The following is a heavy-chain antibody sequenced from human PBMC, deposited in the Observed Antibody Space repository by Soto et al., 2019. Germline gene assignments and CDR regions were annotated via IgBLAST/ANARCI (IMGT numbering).Heavy chain of an antibody. J-gene: IGHJ4*02. CDR1: GGSVSSQD. V-gene: IGHV4-59*02. CDR2: ISYSGST. CDR3: ARADPDASVGY. Sequence: XTLSLAGTVSGGSVSSQDWAWLRQPPGKGLEWIGYISYSGSTYYNQSLKSRVTISAETSRNQFSLKMSSVIAADTAVYYCARADPDASVGYWGQGTLCTVSS.